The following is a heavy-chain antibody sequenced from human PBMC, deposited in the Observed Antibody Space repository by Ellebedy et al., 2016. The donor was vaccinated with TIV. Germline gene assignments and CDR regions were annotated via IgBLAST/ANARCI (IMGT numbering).Heavy chain of an antibody. V-gene: IGHV4-61*01. Sequence: MPSETLSLTCTVSGGSISRGSYYWNWIRQYPGKGLEWIGYPYYSGSTNYHPSLKSRVTISIDTSKNQFSLRLTSVTAADTAVYYCARDDPSGWLDPWGQGTLVTVSS. CDR1: GGSISRGSYY. D-gene: IGHD3-10*01. CDR3: ARDDPSGWLDP. J-gene: IGHJ5*02. CDR2: PYYSGST.